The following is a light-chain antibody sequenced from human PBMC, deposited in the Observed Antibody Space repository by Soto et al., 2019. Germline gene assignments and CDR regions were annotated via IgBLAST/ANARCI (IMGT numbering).Light chain of an antibody. V-gene: IGKV1-5*01. J-gene: IGKJ1*01. CDR1: QSVSIW. CDR3: QQYNGYSTWT. CDR2: DAS. Sequence: DVQMTQSPSTLSASVGDTVTITCRASQSVSIWLAWYQKKPGKAPQVLIWDASTLQRGVPSRFSGSGSGTEFTLTISSLQPEDFATYYCQQYNGYSTWTFGQGTKVDIK.